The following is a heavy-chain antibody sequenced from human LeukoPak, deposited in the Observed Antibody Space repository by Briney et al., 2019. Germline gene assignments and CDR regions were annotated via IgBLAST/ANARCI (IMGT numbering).Heavy chain of an antibody. CDR2: IWYDGSNK. CDR3: AREGITMVRGGAFDI. CDR1: GFTFSSYE. Sequence: GGSLRLSCAASGFTFSSYEMNWVRQAPGKGLEWVAVIWYDGSNKYYADSVKGRFTISRDNSKNTLYLQMNSLRAEDTAVYYCAREGITMVRGGAFDIWGQGTMVTVSS. D-gene: IGHD3-10*01. V-gene: IGHV3-33*08. J-gene: IGHJ3*02.